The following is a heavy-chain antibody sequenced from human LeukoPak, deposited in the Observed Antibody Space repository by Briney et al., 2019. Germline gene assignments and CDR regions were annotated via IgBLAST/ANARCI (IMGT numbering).Heavy chain of an antibody. CDR1: GGSFSGNY. CDR2: INHSGGT. CDR3: ARGTGYSSSWFGY. D-gene: IGHD6-13*01. Sequence: PSETLSLTCAVYGGSFSGNYWSWIRQPPGKGLEWIGEINHSGGTNYNPSLKSRVTISVDTSKNQFSLKLSSVTAADTAVYYCARGTGYSSSWFGYWGQGTLVTVSS. V-gene: IGHV4-34*01. J-gene: IGHJ5*01.